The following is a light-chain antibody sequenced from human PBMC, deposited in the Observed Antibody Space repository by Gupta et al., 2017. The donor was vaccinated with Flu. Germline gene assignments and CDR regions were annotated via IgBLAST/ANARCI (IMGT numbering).Light chain of an antibody. CDR1: N. V-gene: IGLV1-40*01. J-gene: IGLJ3*02. CDR3: HSYDNSLSGSV. CDR2: ENN. Sequence: NVNCDPRHPGQAPKLLIDENNRRRTGAPARVSASKSGTAASMALTGLQAEDEADYYYHSYDNSLSGSVFGGGTRFTVL.